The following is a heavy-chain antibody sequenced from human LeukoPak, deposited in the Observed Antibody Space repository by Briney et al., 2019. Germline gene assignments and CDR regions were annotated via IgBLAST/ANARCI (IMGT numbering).Heavy chain of an antibody. V-gene: IGHV1-18*01. J-gene: IGHJ4*02. D-gene: IGHD6-19*01. Sequence: ASVKVSCKASGYTFTSFGISWVRQAPGQGLEWLGRISGYNGKTSYTKRLQGRLTMSTDTSTTTGYMELTSLRSGDTAVYYCARSAVAGTLRKFDYWGQGTLVTVSS. CDR2: ISGYNGKT. CDR3: ARSAVAGTLRKFDY. CDR1: GYTFTSFG.